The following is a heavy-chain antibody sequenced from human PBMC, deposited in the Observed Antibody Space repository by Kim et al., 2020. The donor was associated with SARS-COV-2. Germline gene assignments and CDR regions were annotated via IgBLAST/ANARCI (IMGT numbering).Heavy chain of an antibody. CDR3: ASALIAVAVPSFDY. CDR2: IIPIFGTA. CDR1: GGTFSSYA. J-gene: IGHJ4*02. V-gene: IGHV1-69*06. D-gene: IGHD6-19*01. Sequence: SVKVSCKASGGTFSSYAISWVRQAPGQGLEWMGGIIPIFGTANYAQKFQGRVTITADKSTSTAYMELSSLRSEDTAVYYCASALIAVAVPSFDYWGQGTLVTVSS.